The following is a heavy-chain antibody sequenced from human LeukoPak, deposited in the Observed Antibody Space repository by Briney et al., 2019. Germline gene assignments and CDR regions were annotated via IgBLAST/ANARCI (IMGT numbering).Heavy chain of an antibody. CDR2: INPSGGST. CDR3: ARGEYYYDSSDFLPQPLDAFDI. V-gene: IGHV1-46*01. J-gene: IGHJ3*02. D-gene: IGHD3-22*01. Sequence: GASVKVSCKASGYTFTSYYMHWVRQAPGQGLEWMGIINPSGGSTSYAQKFQGRVTMTRDTSTSTVYMELSSLRSEDTAVYYCARGEYYYDSSDFLPQPLDAFDIWGQGTMVTVSS. CDR1: GYTFTSYY.